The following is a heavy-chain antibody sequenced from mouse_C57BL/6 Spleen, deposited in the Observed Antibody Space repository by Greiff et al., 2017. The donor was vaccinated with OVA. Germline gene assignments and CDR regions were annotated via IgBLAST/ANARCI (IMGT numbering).Heavy chain of an antibody. CDR2: ISYDGSN. D-gene: IGHD2-2*01. V-gene: IGHV3-6*01. CDR3: ARDRYGYDGAWFAY. CDR1: GYSITSGYY. J-gene: IGHJ3*01. Sequence: EVQRVESGPGLVKPSQSLSLTCSVTGYSITSGYYWNWIRQFPGNKLEWMGYISYDGSNNYNPSLKNRISITRDTSKNQFFLKLNSVTTEDTATYYCARDRYGYDGAWFAYWGQGTLVTVSA.